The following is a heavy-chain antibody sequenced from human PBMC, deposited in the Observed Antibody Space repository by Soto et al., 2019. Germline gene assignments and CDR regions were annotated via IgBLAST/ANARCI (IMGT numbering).Heavy chain of an antibody. CDR2: ISSDGSST. CDR1: GFTFSGYW. Sequence: EVQLEESGGGLVQPGGSLILSCAASGFTFSGYWMHWVRQAPGKGLVWVSRISSDGSSTTYADSVKGRFTISRDNAKNTLYLQMNSLRAEDTAVYYCARHMVFGDYYYYYMDVWGKGTTVTVSS. V-gene: IGHV3-74*01. D-gene: IGHD3-10*01. J-gene: IGHJ6*03. CDR3: ARHMVFGDYYYYYMDV.